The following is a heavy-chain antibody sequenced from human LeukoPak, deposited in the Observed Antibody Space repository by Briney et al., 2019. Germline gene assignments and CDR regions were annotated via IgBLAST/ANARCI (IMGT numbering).Heavy chain of an antibody. CDR3: AKEGRSQQTY. Sequence: GGSPRLSCAASGFMFSSNWMSWVRLAPGKGLEWVANIKEDGTETYYVDSVKGRFTISRDNAKNSLYLQMNSLRVEDTAVYYCAKEGRSQQTYWGQGTLVTVSS. CDR1: GFMFSSNW. J-gene: IGHJ4*02. CDR2: IKEDGTET. D-gene: IGHD1-14*01. V-gene: IGHV3-7*03.